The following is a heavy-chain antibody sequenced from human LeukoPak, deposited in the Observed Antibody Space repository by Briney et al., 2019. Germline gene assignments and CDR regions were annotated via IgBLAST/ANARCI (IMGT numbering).Heavy chain of an antibody. Sequence: GGSLRLSCAASGFTFSSYWMHWVRQAPGKGLVWVSRINSDGSSTSYADSVKGRFIISRDNSKNTLYLQLNSLRVEDTALYYCARSSGDYYFDCWGQGTLVTVSS. D-gene: IGHD6-19*01. CDR1: GFTFSSYW. CDR3: ARSSGDYYFDC. J-gene: IGHJ4*02. V-gene: IGHV3-74*01. CDR2: INSDGSST.